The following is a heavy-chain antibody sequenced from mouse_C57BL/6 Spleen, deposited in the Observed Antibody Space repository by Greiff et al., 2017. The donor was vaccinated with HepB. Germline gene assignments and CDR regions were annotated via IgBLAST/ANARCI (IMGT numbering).Heavy chain of an antibody. D-gene: IGHD4-1*01. CDR3: ARSVTGTLYAMDY. J-gene: IGHJ4*01. Sequence: VQLKESGAELVKPGASVKLSCTASGFNIKDYYMHWVKQRTEQGLEWIGRIDPEDGETKYAPKFQGKATITADTSSNTAYLQLSSLTSEDTAVYYCARSVTGTLYAMDYWGQGTSVTVSS. CDR1: GFNIKDYY. CDR2: IDPEDGET. V-gene: IGHV14-2*01.